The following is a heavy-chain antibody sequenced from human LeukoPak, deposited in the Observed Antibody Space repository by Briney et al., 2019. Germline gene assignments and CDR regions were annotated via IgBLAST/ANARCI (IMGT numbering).Heavy chain of an antibody. CDR3: AREGSRDYGGLDD. V-gene: IGHV4-39*07. CDR2: IYYSGTT. CDR1: GGSISSYY. D-gene: IGHD4-23*01. J-gene: IGHJ4*02. Sequence: SETLSLTCTVSGGSISSYYWGWIRRPPGKELEWIGSIYYSGTTYNNPSLKSRVTISVDTSKNQFSLKVNFVTAADTAVYYCAREGSRDYGGLDDWGQGTLVTVSS.